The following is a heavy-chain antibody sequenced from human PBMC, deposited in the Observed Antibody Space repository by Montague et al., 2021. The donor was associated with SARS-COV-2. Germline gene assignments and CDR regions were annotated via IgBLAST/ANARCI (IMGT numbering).Heavy chain of an antibody. J-gene: IGHJ6*02. CDR2: INQGGTEI. V-gene: IGHV3-7*01. CDR3: ARRNYGGDKYYYYGMDV. D-gene: IGHD4-23*01. Sequence: SRRLSCAASGFTFTNYWLSWLRQAPGKGPEWVANINQGGTEIHYLDSVNGRFTISRDNAKNSLYLQMNGLRAEDTAVYYCARRNYGGDKYYYYGMDVWGQGTTVTVSS. CDR1: GFTFTNYW.